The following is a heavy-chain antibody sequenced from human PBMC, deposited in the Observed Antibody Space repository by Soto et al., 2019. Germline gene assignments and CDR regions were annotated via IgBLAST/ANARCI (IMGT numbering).Heavy chain of an antibody. J-gene: IGHJ4*02. CDR2: ISSNGGST. D-gene: IGHD6-19*01. V-gene: IGHV3-64*01. Sequence: EVQLVESGGGLVQPGGSLRLSCAASGFTVSSRYMTWVRQAPGKGLEYVSAISSNGGSTYYANSVKGRFTISRDNSKNTLYLQMGSLRAEDMAVYYCARGFGWLDYWGQGTLGTGSS. CDR3: ARGFGWLDY. CDR1: GFTVSSRY.